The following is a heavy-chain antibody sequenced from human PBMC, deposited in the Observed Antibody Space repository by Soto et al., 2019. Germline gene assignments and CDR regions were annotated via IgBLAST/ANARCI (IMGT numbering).Heavy chain of an antibody. J-gene: IGHJ4*02. Sequence: SETLSLTCTVSGGSMRNYFWTWIRQPPGKGLEWIGYIHYSGTTSFFPSYNPSLRSQVTISEDTSKNQFSLKLLSVTTADTAVYFCAAGEASSRNLAPYYLDFWGQGTLVTVSS. CDR2: IHYSGTT. CDR1: GGSMRNYF. D-gene: IGHD6-13*01. V-gene: IGHV4-59*01. CDR3: AAGEASSRNLAPYYLDF.